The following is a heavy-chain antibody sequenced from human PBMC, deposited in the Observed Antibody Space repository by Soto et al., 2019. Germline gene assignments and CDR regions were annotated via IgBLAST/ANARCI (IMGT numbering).Heavy chain of an antibody. D-gene: IGHD4-17*01. J-gene: IGHJ6*02. Sequence: SETLSLTCAVSGGSISSSNWWSWVRQPPGKGLEWIGEIYHSGSTNYNPSLKSRVTISVDKSKNQFSLKLSSVTAAGTAVYYCARVCGFTTVTTNYYYYYGMDVWGQGTTVTVSS. CDR2: IYHSGST. CDR1: GGSISSSNW. CDR3: ARVCGFTTVTTNYYYYYGMDV. V-gene: IGHV4-4*02.